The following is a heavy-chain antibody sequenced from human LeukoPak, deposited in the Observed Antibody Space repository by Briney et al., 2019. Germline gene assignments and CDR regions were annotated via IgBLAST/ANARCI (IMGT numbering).Heavy chain of an antibody. CDR2: ISSSSSYI. CDR3: AKDLMWADYYGSGSYLDY. J-gene: IGHJ4*02. D-gene: IGHD3-10*01. Sequence: GGSLRLSCAASGFTLSSSSMNWVRQAPGKGLEWVSSISSSSSYIYYADSLKGRFTISRDNAKNSLYLQMDSLRAEDTAVYYCAKDLMWADYYGSGSYLDYWGQGTLVTVSS. CDR1: GFTLSSSS. V-gene: IGHV3-21*04.